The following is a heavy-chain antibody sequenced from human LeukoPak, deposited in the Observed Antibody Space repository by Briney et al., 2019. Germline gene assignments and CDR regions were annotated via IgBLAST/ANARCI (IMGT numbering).Heavy chain of an antibody. J-gene: IGHJ4*02. D-gene: IGHD2-21*01. CDR1: GFTFSDFD. Sequence: GGSLRLSCAASGFTFSDFDMHWVRQATGRGLEWISSVASAGDTHYVASVRGRFTISRENAKSSMYLQMNSLRAGDTAVYYCVRGGHIGFDYWGRGTLVTV. CDR3: VRGGHIGFDY. CDR2: VASAGDT. V-gene: IGHV3-13*04.